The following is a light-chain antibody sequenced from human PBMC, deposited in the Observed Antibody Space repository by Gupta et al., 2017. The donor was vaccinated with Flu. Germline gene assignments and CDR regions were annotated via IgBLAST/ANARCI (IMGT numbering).Light chain of an antibody. CDR3: QQRSDWPLT. J-gene: IGKJ4*01. CDR1: QSVSSS. V-gene: IGKV3-11*01. Sequence: GERATLSCRASQSVSSSLAWYQQKPGQAPRLLIYDASNRATGIPARFSGSESGTDFTLTISSLKPEDFAVYYCQQRSDWPLTFGGGTKVEIK. CDR2: DAS.